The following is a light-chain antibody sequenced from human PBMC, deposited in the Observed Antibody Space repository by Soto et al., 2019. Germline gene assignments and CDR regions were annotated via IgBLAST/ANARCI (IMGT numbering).Light chain of an antibody. J-gene: IGKJ4*01. CDR1: QSVSSY. Sequence: EIVLTQSPATLSLSPGDRATLSCRASQSVSSYLAWYQQKPGQAPRLLIYDASNRVTGIPARFSGSGSGTAYSLPISSLEPEDFSVYYCQQRSNWPPLTFGGGTKVEIK. V-gene: IGKV3-11*01. CDR2: DAS. CDR3: QQRSNWPPLT.